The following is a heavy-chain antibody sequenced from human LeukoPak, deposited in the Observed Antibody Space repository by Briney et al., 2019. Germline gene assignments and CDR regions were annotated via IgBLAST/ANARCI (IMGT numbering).Heavy chain of an antibody. CDR2: IYYSGST. V-gene: IGHV4-59*08. J-gene: IGHJ4*02. D-gene: IGHD2-21*01. Sequence: KPSETLSLTCTVSGGSISSYYWSWIRQPPGKGLEWIGYIYYSGSTYYNPSLKSRVTISVDTSKNQFSLKLSSVTAADTAVYYCARVFLIEAVFDYWGQGTLVTVSS. CDR3: ARVFLIEAVFDY. CDR1: GGSISSYY.